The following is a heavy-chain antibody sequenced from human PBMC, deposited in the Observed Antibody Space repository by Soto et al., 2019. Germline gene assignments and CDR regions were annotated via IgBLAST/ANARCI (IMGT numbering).Heavy chain of an antibody. Sequence: SETLSLTCAVYGVSFSGYYWTWIRQPPGTGLEWIGSINHSGSTNYNPSLKSRVTISVDTSKNQFSLKLSSVTAADTAVYYCARHNSDSSGYYHYYYGMDVWGQGTTVTVSS. CDR2: INHSGST. CDR1: GVSFSGYY. V-gene: IGHV4-34*01. D-gene: IGHD3-22*01. J-gene: IGHJ6*02. CDR3: ARHNSDSSGYYHYYYGMDV.